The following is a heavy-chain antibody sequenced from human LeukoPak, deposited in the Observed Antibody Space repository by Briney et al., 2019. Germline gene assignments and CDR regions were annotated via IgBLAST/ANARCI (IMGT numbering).Heavy chain of an antibody. CDR3: ATVGSSWYSDY. CDR1: GFTFSSYS. J-gene: IGHJ4*02. CDR2: ISSSSSTI. D-gene: IGHD6-13*01. Sequence: GGSLRLPCAASGFTFSSYSMNWVRQAPGKGLEWVSYISSSSSTIYYADSVKGRFTISRDNAKNSLYLQMSSLRAEDTAVYYCATVGSSWYSDYWGQGTLVTVSS. V-gene: IGHV3-48*04.